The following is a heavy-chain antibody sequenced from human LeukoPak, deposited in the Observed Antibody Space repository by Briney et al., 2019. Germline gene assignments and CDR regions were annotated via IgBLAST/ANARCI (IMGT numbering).Heavy chain of an antibody. CDR1: GYTFTGYY. J-gene: IGHJ4*02. CDR3: ARVYGDYVVDY. Sequence: ASVKVSCKASGYTFTGYYMHWVRQAPGQGLEWMGWINPNSGGTNYAQKFQGRVTITRNTSISTAYMELSSLRSEDTAVYYCARVYGDYVVDYWGQGTLVTVSS. D-gene: IGHD4-17*01. V-gene: IGHV1-2*02. CDR2: INPNSGGT.